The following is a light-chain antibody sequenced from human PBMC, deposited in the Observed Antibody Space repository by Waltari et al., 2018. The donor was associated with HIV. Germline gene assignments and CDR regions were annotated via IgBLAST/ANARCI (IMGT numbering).Light chain of an antibody. CDR3: QQYNDWPRGP. J-gene: IGKJ2*01. V-gene: IGKV3-15*01. CDR1: QSVSSN. CDR2: RAS. Sequence: DIVLTQSPATMYVSPGERATLSCRASQSVSSNLAWYQQKPGQAPRLLIYRASTRTTGIPARFSGSGSGTEFTLTISSLQSEDFAVYYCQQYNDWPRGPFGQGTRLEIK.